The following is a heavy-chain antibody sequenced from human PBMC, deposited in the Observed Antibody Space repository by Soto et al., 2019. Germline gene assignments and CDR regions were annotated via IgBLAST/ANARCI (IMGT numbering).Heavy chain of an antibody. CDR1: GFTFDNYA. D-gene: IGHD3-3*01. CDR3: AKSLKIFGLATTRSGPLDS. CDR2: ISWNSGNI. Sequence: GGSLRLSCAASGFTFDNYAMHWVRQAPGKGLEWVSGISWNSGNIGYADSVKGRFTIARDNAKTSLYLEMNSLRAEDTALYYCAKSLKIFGLATTRSGPLDSWGQGALVTVSS. J-gene: IGHJ4*02. V-gene: IGHV3-9*01.